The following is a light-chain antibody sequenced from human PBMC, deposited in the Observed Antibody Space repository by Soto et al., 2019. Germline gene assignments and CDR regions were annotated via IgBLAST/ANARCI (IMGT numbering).Light chain of an antibody. CDR1: QSMSTY. CDR2: LAS. J-gene: IGKJ5*01. CDR3: QQSYSTPPIT. V-gene: IGKV1-39*01. Sequence: DIQMTQSPSSLSVSVGDRVTITCRASQSMSTYLNWYQQKPGIAPKLLIYLASSLQSGVPSRFSGSGSGTDFTLTISSLQPEDFATYYCQQSYSTPPITFGQGTRLEIK.